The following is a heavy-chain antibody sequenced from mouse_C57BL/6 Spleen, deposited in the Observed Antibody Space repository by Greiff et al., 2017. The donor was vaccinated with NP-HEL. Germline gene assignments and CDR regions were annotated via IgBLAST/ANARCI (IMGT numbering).Heavy chain of an antibody. CDR3: ARWRGP. Sequence: VKLVESGAELVRPGASVKLSCKASGYTFTDYYINWVKQRPGQGLEWIARIYPGSGNTYYNEKFKGKATLTAEKSSSTAYMQLSSLTSEDSAVYFCARWRGPWGQGTLVTVSA. CDR1: GYTFTDYY. CDR2: IYPGSGNT. V-gene: IGHV1-76*01. J-gene: IGHJ3*01.